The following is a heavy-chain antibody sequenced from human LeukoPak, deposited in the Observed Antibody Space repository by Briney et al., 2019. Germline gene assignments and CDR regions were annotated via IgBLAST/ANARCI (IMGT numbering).Heavy chain of an antibody. J-gene: IGHJ4*02. D-gene: IGHD3-10*01. CDR1: GGSISSGGYY. Sequence: PSQTLSLTCTVSGGSISSGGYYWSWIRQPPGKGLEWIGSIYYSGSTYYNPSLKSRVTISVDTSKNQFSLKLSSVTAADTAVYYCARGGVTMVRGVIAYWGQGALVTVSS. V-gene: IGHV4-39*01. CDR3: ARGGVTMVRGVIAY. CDR2: IYYSGST.